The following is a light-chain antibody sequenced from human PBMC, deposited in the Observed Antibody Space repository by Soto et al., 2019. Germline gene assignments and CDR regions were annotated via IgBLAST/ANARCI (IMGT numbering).Light chain of an antibody. J-gene: IGLJ3*02. CDR1: NSDVGSYNL. CDR3: CSYAGSSVWV. CDR2: EGS. V-gene: IGLV2-23*01. Sequence: QSALTQPASVSGSPGQSTTISCTGSNSDVGSYNLVSWYQQHPGQAPKLMIYEGSKRPSGVSNRLSGSKSGNTASLTISGLQAEDEADYYCCSYAGSSVWVFGGGTKVTVL.